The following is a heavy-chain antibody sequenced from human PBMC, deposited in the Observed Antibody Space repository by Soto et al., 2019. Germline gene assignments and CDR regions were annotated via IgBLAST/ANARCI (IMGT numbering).Heavy chain of an antibody. D-gene: IGHD3-3*01. J-gene: IGHJ6*02. CDR2: TSSYNIDT. Sequence: QVQLVQSGAEVKKPGASVKVSCKSSGYRFETYAMNWVRQAPGQGLEWMGWTSSYNIDTFYADKFLDRVSMTTDTSTSTAYMELRSLSSDDTAVYYCARGHGVIIGAMDVWGQGTAVTVSS. CDR3: ARGHGVIIGAMDV. CDR1: GYRFETYA. V-gene: IGHV1-18*01.